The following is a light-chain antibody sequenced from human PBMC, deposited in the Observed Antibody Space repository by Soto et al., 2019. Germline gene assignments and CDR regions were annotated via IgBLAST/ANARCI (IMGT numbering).Light chain of an antibody. CDR3: GANQGGSTFAPFF. V-gene: IGLV2-23*02. CDR1: SSDVGSYNL. CDR2: EVS. J-gene: IGLJ1*01. Sequence: QSVLTQPASGSGSPGQSIAISCTGTSSDVGSYNLVSWYQQHPGKAPKLMIYEVSKRPSGVSNRFSGSKSGNTASLTISGLKAEDEPDYYCGANQGGSTFAPFFSGTGTKVAVL.